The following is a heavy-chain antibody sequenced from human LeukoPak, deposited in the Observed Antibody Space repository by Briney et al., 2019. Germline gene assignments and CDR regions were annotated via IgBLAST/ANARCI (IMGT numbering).Heavy chain of an antibody. CDR2: ISSSSSYI. Sequence: GGSLRLSCAASGLTFSSYSMNWVRQAPGKGLEWVSSISSSSSYIYYADSVKGRFTISRDNAKNSLYLQMNSLRAEDTAVYYCARDDGSGSFPFDYWGQGTLVTVSS. D-gene: IGHD3-10*01. CDR3: ARDDGSGSFPFDY. V-gene: IGHV3-21*01. CDR1: GLTFSSYS. J-gene: IGHJ4*02.